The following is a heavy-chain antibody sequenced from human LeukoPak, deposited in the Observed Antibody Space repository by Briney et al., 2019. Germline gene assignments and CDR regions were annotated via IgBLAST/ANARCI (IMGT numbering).Heavy chain of an antibody. CDR2: ISSSSSYI. V-gene: IGHV3-21*01. J-gene: IGHJ6*04. CDR1: GFTFSGYS. Sequence: GGSLRLSCAASGFTFSGYSMNWVRQAPGKGLEWVSSISSSSSYIYYADSVKGRFTISRDNAKNSLYLQMNSLRAEDTAVYYCAELGITMIGGVWGKGTTVTISS. D-gene: IGHD3-10*02. CDR3: AELGITMIGGV.